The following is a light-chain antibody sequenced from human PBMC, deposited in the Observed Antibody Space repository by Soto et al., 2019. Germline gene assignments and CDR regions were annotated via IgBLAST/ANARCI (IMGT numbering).Light chain of an antibody. CDR1: RNYVGAHNF. V-gene: IGLV2-14*01. J-gene: IGLJ1*01. CDR3: NSYTHSADRV. Sequence: QGTLTQPASVAGSPGQSITISCTGTRNYVGAHNFVSWYQQHPGKAPKVMIYEVSNRPSGVSNRFSGSKSGNTASLPISGLQPEDEADYSRNSYTHSADRVLGNGTXAIVL. CDR2: EVS.